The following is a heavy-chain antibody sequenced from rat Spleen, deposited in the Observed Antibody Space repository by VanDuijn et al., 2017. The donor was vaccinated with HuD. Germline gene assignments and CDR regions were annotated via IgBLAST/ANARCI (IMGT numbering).Heavy chain of an antibody. Sequence: EVQLVESGGGLVQPGRSLKLSCAASGFTFSDYNMAWVRQAPTKGLAWGATIRYDGSSTYYRDSVKGRFTISRDNAKSTLYLQMDSLRSEDTATYYCARTGFDYWGQGVMVTVSS. J-gene: IGHJ2*01. CDR1: GFTFSDYN. D-gene: IGHD5-1*01. CDR3: ARTGFDY. CDR2: IRYDGSST. V-gene: IGHV5-7*01.